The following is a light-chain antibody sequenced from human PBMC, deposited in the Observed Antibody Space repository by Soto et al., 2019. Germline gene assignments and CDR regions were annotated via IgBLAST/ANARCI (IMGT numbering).Light chain of an antibody. V-gene: IGKV3-15*01. CDR1: QSVSSN. J-gene: IGKJ1*01. CDR2: GAS. CDR3: QQYNNWPQT. Sequence: EIVLTQSPGTLSLSPGERATLSCRASQSVSSNLAWYQQKPGQAPRILIYGASTRATGIPARLSGSGSGTEFTLTISSLQSEDFAVYYCQQYNNWPQTFGQGTKVDI.